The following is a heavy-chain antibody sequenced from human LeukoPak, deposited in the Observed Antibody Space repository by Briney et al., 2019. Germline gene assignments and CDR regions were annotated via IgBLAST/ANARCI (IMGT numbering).Heavy chain of an antibody. CDR1: GFTFSSYA. D-gene: IGHD6-19*01. Sequence: LTGGSLRLSCAASGFTFSSYAMSWVRQAPGKGLEWVSAISGSGGSTYYADSVKGRFTISRDNSKITLYLQMNSLRAEDTAVYYCARDLDTSSGWTGDYWGQGTLVTVSS. CDR2: ISGSGGST. CDR3: ARDLDTSSGWTGDY. J-gene: IGHJ4*02. V-gene: IGHV3-23*01.